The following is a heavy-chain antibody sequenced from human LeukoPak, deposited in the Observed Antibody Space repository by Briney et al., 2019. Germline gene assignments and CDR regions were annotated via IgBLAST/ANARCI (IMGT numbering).Heavy chain of an antibody. CDR2: ISAYNGNT. CDR1: GYTFTSYG. Sequence: ASVKVSCKASGYTFTSYGISWVRQAPGHGLEWMGWISAYNGNTNYAQKLQGRVTMTTDTPTSTAYMELRSLRTDDTAVYYCARRRITMIVVVRDDAFDIWGQGTMVTVSS. D-gene: IGHD3-22*01. J-gene: IGHJ3*02. V-gene: IGHV1-18*01. CDR3: ARRRITMIVVVRDDAFDI.